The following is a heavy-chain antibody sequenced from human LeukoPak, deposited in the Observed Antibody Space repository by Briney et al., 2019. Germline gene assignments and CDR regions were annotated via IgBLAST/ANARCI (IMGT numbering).Heavy chain of an antibody. CDR2: IKQDGSEK. D-gene: IGHD6-13*01. CDR1: GFTFSSYW. V-gene: IGHV3-7*01. CDR3: ARDPAIAAVRD. Sequence: GGSLRLSCAASGFTFSSYWMSWVRQAPGKGLEWMANIKQDGSEKYYVDSVKGRFTISRDNAKNSLYLQMNSLRAEDTAVYYCARDPAIAAVRDWGQGTLVTVSS. J-gene: IGHJ4*02.